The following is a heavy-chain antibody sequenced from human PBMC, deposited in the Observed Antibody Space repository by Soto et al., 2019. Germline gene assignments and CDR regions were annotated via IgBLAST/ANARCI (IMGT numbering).Heavy chain of an antibody. CDR1: GFTLSNYW. D-gene: IGHD2-2*01. Sequence: GGSLRLSCVASGFTLSNYWMTWVRQAPGKGLEWVANIKQDGSKKYYVDSVKGRFTXXRXXXXXXXXXXXXXXXXEDXXXXXXXXXTXSSTICYAVYFDSWGQGTLVTVSS. CDR3: XXXTXSSTICYAVYFDS. J-gene: IGHJ4*02. V-gene: IGHV3-7*01. CDR2: IKQDGSKK.